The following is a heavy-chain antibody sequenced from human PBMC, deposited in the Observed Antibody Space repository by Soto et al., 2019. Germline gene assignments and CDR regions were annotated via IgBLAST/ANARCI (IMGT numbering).Heavy chain of an antibody. V-gene: IGHV1-46*01. Sequence: GASVKVSCKASGYTFTSYYMHWVRQAPGQGLEWMGIINPSGGSTSYAQKFQGRVTMTRDTSTSTVYMELSSLRSEDTAVYYCARDLHSSSWAPDDYYYYGMDVWGQGTTVTVSS. J-gene: IGHJ6*02. CDR1: GYTFTSYY. D-gene: IGHD6-13*01. CDR3: ARDLHSSSWAPDDYYYYGMDV. CDR2: INPSGGST.